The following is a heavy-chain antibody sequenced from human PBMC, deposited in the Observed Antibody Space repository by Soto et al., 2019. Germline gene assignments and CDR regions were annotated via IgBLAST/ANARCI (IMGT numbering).Heavy chain of an antibody. CDR1: SGSISSSNW. J-gene: IGHJ4*02. Sequence: SETLSLTCAVSSGSISSSNWWSWVRQPPGKGLEWIGEIYHSGSTNYNPSLKSRVTISVDKSKNQCSLKLSSVTAADTAVYYCVRGRHTDCPCSFDYWGQGSLVTVSS. CDR2: IYHSGST. V-gene: IGHV4-4*02. D-gene: IGHD3-16*02. CDR3: VRGRHTDCPCSFDY.